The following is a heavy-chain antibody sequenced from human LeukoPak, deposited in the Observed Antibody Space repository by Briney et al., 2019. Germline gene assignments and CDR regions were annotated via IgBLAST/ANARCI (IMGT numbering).Heavy chain of an antibody. CDR1: GFTFSNYA. CDR3: AKLSRAGYEC. Sequence: GGSLRLSCSASGFTFSNYAMHWVRQAPGKRLEYISAISTTGGTYYADSVKGRFTISRDNSKNTLYLQMSSLRTEDTAVYYCAKLSRAGYECWGQGTLVTVSS. V-gene: IGHV3-64D*06. D-gene: IGHD5-12*01. J-gene: IGHJ4*02. CDR2: ISTTGGT.